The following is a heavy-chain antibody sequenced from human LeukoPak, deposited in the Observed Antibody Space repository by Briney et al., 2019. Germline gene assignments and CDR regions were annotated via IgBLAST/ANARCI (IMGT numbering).Heavy chain of an antibody. J-gene: IGHJ4*02. CDR2: ISSSSSYI. CDR1: GFTFSSYS. D-gene: IGHD3-10*01. CDR3: ARDRGGGAILYYFDY. Sequence: PGGSLRLSCAASGFTFSSYSMNWVRQAPGKGLEWVSSISSSSSYIYYADSVKGRSTISRDNAKNSLYLQMNSLRAEDTAVYYCARDRGGGAILYYFDYWGQGTLVTVSS. V-gene: IGHV3-21*01.